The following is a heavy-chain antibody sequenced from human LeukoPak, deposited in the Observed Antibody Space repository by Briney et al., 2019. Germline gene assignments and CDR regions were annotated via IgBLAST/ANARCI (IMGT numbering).Heavy chain of an antibody. J-gene: IGHJ4*02. Sequence: GGSLRLSCAASGFTFSNYGMHWVRQAPGKGLEWVANIKQDGSEKYYVDSVKGRFTISRDNAKNSLYLQMNSLRAEDTAVYYCASSTDIVGSFDYWGQGTLVTVSS. V-gene: IGHV3-7*01. CDR3: ASSTDIVGSFDY. CDR2: IKQDGSEK. CDR1: GFTFSNYG. D-gene: IGHD1-26*01.